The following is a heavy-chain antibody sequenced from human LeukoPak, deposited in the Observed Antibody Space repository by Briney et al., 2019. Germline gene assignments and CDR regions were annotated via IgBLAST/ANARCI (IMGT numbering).Heavy chain of an antibody. J-gene: IGHJ4*02. D-gene: IGHD5/OR15-5a*01. V-gene: IGHV4-61*02. CDR3: AREKCPACPSDY. Sequence: PSETLSLTCTVSGGSISSGSYYWSWIRQPAGKGLEWIGRIYTSGSTNYNPSLKSRVTMSVDTSKNQFSLKLSSVTAADTAVYYCAREKCPACPSDYWGQGTLVTVSS. CDR2: IYTSGST. CDR1: GGSISSGSYY.